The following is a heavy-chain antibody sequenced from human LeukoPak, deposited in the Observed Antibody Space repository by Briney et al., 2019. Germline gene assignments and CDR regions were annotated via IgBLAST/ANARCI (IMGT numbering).Heavy chain of an antibody. D-gene: IGHD4-23*01. CDR1: GFSFDNYA. J-gene: IGHJ4*02. Sequence: PGGSLRLSCAASGFSFDNYAMSWVRQAPGKGLEWVSAISTTGGSTYYADSVKGRFTISRDNSKNTLSLQMDSLRVEDTGVYYCAKDWSTVVTPKGYYFDSWGQGTLVTVSS. CDR2: ISTTGGST. CDR3: AKDWSTVVTPKGYYFDS. V-gene: IGHV3-23*01.